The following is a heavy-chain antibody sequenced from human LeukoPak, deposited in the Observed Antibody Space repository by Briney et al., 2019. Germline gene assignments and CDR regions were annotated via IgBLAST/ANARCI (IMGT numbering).Heavy chain of an antibody. CDR2: IYYSGST. V-gene: IGHV4-31*03. Sequence: PSETLSLTCTVSGGSISSGGYYWSWIRQHPGKGLEWIGYIYYSGSTYYNPSLKSRVTISVDTSKNQFSLKLSSVTAADTAVYYCAEYYDSSGSFDYWGQGTLATVSS. J-gene: IGHJ4*02. CDR3: AEYYDSSGSFDY. D-gene: IGHD3-22*01. CDR1: GGSISSGGYY.